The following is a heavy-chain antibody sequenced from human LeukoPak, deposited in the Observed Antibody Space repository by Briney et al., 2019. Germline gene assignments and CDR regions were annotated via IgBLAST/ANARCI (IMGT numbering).Heavy chain of an antibody. Sequence: GGSLRLSCAASGFTFSSYAISWVRQAPGQGLEWVSAVSGTGGSTYYADSVKGRFTLSRDNSKNTLYLQMSSLRAEDTAVYYCAKHRDNGDSSGYRDFDFWGQGTLVTVSS. V-gene: IGHV3-23*01. J-gene: IGHJ4*02. CDR2: VSGTGGST. CDR3: AKHRDNGDSSGYRDFDF. D-gene: IGHD3-22*01. CDR1: GFTFSSYA.